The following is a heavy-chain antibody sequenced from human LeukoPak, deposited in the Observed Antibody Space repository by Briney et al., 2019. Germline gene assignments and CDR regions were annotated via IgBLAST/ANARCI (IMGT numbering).Heavy chain of an antibody. CDR2: MNPNSGNT. CDR1: GYTFITYE. J-gene: IGHJ5*02. Sequence: ASVKVSCKASGYTFITYEINWVRQATGQGLEWMGWMNPNSGNTGYAQKFQGRVTMTRNTFISTAYMELSSLRSEDTAVYYCARAQGVIAASGGDPWGQGTLVTVSS. V-gene: IGHV1-8*01. D-gene: IGHD6-6*01. CDR3: ARAQGVIAASGGDP.